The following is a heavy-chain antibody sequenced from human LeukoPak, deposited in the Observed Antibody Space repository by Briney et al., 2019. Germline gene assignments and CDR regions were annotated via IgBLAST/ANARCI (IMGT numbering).Heavy chain of an antibody. CDR3: ARSGGVVAAVYDPYYFDY. CDR2: INAGNGNT. Sequence: APVKVSCKASGYTFTSYAMHWVRQAPGQRLEWMGWINAGNGNTKYSQKFQGRVTITRDTSASTAYMELSSLRSEDTAVYYCARSGGVVAAVYDPYYFDYWGQGTLVTVSS. V-gene: IGHV1-3*01. CDR1: GYTFTSYA. D-gene: IGHD2-15*01. J-gene: IGHJ4*02.